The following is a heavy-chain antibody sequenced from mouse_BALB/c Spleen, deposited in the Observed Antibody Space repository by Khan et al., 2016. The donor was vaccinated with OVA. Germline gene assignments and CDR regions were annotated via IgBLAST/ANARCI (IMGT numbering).Heavy chain of an antibody. CDR3: ARLDDI. J-gene: IGHJ2*01. V-gene: IGHV2-9*02. CDR2: IWAGGST. Sequence: QVQLKQSGPGLVAPSQSLSITCNVSGFSLTSYGVHWVRQPPGKGLEWLGVIWAGGSTTDNSALMSRMSISKDNSKSQVFLKMNSLQTYDTAMYYCARLDDIRGQGTTLTVSS. D-gene: IGHD1-3*01. CDR1: GFSLTSYG.